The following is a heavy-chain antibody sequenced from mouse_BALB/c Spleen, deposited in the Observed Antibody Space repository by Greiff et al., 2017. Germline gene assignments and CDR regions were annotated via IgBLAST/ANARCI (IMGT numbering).Heavy chain of an antibody. CDR3: ARSAEFAY. CDR2: ISSGSSTI. CDR1: GFTFSSFG. V-gene: IGHV5-17*02. J-gene: IGHJ3*01. Sequence: EVKLVESGGGLVQPGGSRKLSCAASGFTFSSFGMHWVRKAPEKGLEWVAYISSGSSTIYYADTVKGRFTISRDNPKNTLFLQMTSLRSEDTAMYYCARSAEFAYWGQGTLVTVSA.